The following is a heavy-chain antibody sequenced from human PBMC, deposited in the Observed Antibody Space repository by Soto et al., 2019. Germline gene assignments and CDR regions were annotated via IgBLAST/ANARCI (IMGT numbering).Heavy chain of an antibody. V-gene: IGHV3-21*01. CDR3: PRDGYSGYDFDY. Sequence: PGGSLRLSCAASGFTFSSYSMNWVRQAPGKGLEWVSSISSSSSYIYYADSVKGRFTISRDNAKNSLYLQMNSLRAEDTAVYYCPRDGYSGYDFDYCGQGTLVTVSS. D-gene: IGHD5-12*01. CDR2: ISSSSSYI. CDR1: GFTFSSYS. J-gene: IGHJ4*02.